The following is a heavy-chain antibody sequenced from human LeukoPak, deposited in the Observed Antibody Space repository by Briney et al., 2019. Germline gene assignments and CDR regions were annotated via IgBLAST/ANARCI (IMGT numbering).Heavy chain of an antibody. J-gene: IGHJ4*02. CDR2: ISSSSSTI. CDR3: ARDSVVVPAARSDY. V-gene: IGHV3-48*01. D-gene: IGHD2-2*01. CDR1: GFTFSSYS. Sequence: GGSLRLSCAAFGFTFSSYSMNWVRQAPGKGLEWVSYISSSSSTIYYADSVKGRFTISRDNAKNSLYLQMNSLRAEDTAVYYCARDSVVVPAARSDYWGQGTLVTVSS.